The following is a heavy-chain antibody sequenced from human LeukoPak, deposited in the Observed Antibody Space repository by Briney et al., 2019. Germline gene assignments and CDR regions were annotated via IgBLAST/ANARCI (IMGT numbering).Heavy chain of an antibody. CDR2: IYYSGST. V-gene: IGHV4-59*01. CDR3: ARSYDSRGYFYYGMDV. CDR1: GGSISSYY. Sequence: SETLSLTCTVSGGSISSYYGSWIRQPPGKGLEWIGYIYYSGSTGYNPSLKSRVTISVDTSKNEFSLKLSSVTAADTAVYYCARSYDSRGYFYYGMDVWGQRTTVTVSS. D-gene: IGHD3-22*01. J-gene: IGHJ6*02.